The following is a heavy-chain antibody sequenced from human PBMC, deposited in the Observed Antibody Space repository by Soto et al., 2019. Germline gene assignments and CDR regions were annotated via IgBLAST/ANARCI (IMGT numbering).Heavy chain of an antibody. Sequence: SETLSLTCAVYGGSFSGYYWSWIRQPPGKGLEWIGEINHSGSTNYNPSLKSRVTISVDTSKNQFSLKLSSVTAADTAVYYCARDGYSSSRYVVVPKYYYYGMDVWGQGTTVTVSS. CDR1: GGSFSGYY. CDR2: INHSGST. J-gene: IGHJ6*02. D-gene: IGHD6-13*01. CDR3: ARDGYSSSRYVVVPKYYYYGMDV. V-gene: IGHV4-34*01.